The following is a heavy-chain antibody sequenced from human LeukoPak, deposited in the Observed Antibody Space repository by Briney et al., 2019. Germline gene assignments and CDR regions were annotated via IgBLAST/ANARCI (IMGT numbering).Heavy chain of an antibody. Sequence: PSETLSLTCAVYGGSFSGYYWSWIRQPPGKGLEWIGEINHSGSTNYNPSLKSRVTISVDTSKNQFSLKLSSVTAADTAVYYCARLVWGIAVAGTLDYFDYWGQGTLVTVSS. V-gene: IGHV4-34*01. CDR1: GGSFSGYY. D-gene: IGHD6-19*01. J-gene: IGHJ4*02. CDR3: ARLVWGIAVAGTLDYFDY. CDR2: INHSGST.